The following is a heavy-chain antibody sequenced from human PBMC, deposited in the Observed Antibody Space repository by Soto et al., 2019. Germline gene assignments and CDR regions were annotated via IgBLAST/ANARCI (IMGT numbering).Heavy chain of an antibody. D-gene: IGHD3-16*01. CDR3: AKNPTLTTGQY. V-gene: IGHV3-23*01. CDR1: GLTFGSFA. Sequence: GGSLRLSCVASGLTFGSFAMSWVRQAPGKGLEWVSTISAGGASSYYADSVRGRFTISRDNSRNTLYLQMNSLRADDTAVYFCAKNPTLTTGQYWGQGTLVTVSS. J-gene: IGHJ4*02. CDR2: ISAGGASS.